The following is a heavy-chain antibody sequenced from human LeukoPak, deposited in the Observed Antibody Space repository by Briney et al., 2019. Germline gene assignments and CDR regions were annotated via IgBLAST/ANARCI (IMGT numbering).Heavy chain of an antibody. Sequence: SETLSLTCTVSGGSLTSYYWSWIRQPPGEGLEWIGYIYYSGNTNYNPSLKSRLTMSVDTSKNQFSLKLRSVTAADTAVYYCARDSGSGYYEAWGQGTLVTVSS. D-gene: IGHD3-10*01. CDR1: GGSLTSYY. CDR3: ARDSGSGYYEA. V-gene: IGHV4-59*12. CDR2: IYYSGNT. J-gene: IGHJ5*02.